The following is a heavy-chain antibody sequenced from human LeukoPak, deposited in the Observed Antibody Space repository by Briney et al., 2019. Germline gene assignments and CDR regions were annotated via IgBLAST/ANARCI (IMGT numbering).Heavy chain of an antibody. CDR1: GFTFSSYE. CDR3: ASTYSSGSFDY. D-gene: IGHD6-19*01. J-gene: IGHJ4*03. CDR2: ISSSGSTI. Sequence: GGSLRLSCAASGFTFSSYEVNWVRQAPGKGLEWVSYISSSGSTIYYADSVKGRFTISRDNAKNSLYLQMNSLRAEDTAVYYCASTYSSGSFDYWGQGTLVTVSS. V-gene: IGHV3-48*03.